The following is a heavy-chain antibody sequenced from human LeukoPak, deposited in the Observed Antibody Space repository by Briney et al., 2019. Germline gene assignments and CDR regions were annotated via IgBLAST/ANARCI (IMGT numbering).Heavy chain of an antibody. J-gene: IGHJ3*02. V-gene: IGHV3-74*01. Sequence: SGGSLRLSCAASGFTFSSHWMHWVRQAPGKGLVWVSRINSDGSSTSYADSVQGRFTISRANSKNTLYLQMNSLRAGDTAVYYCAKAHSGSYPGAFDIWGQGTMVTVSS. D-gene: IGHD1-26*01. CDR3: AKAHSGSYPGAFDI. CDR1: GFTFSSHW. CDR2: INSDGSST.